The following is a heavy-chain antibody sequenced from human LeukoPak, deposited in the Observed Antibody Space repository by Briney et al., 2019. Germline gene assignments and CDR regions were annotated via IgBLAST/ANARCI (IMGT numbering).Heavy chain of an antibody. CDR1: GFSVSGTY. V-gene: IGHV3-66*02. Sequence: GGSLRLSCAASGFSVSGTYMSWVPEAPGKGLEWVSVIYSGGSTYYADSVKGRFTISRDNSKNTLYLQMNSLRAEDTAVYYCASEWELCYWGQGTLVTVSS. J-gene: IGHJ4*02. D-gene: IGHD1-26*01. CDR3: ASEWELCY. CDR2: IYSGGST.